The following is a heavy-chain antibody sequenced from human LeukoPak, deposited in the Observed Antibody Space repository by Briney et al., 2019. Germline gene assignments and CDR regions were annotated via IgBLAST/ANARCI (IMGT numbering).Heavy chain of an antibody. CDR1: GYTFTNYY. CDR3: ARNGVVGTPTYYFDH. D-gene: IGHD4-23*01. V-gene: IGHV1-46*01. J-gene: IGHJ4*02. CDR2: INTSGGGT. Sequence: ASVNVSCKASGYTFTNYYIHWVRQAPGQGLEWMGIINTSGGGTSYAQNFQGRITMTSDTSTSTVYMELSSLRSEDTAVYYCARNGVVGTPTYYFDHWGQGTLVTVSS.